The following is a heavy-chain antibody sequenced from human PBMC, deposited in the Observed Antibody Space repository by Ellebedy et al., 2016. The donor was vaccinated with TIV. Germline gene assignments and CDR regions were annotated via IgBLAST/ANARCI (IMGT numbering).Heavy chain of an antibody. V-gene: IGHV3-43*02. CDR2: ISGNGDTT. CDR3: TKEWTLSGFDY. D-gene: IGHD3-10*01. J-gene: IGHJ4*02. CDR1: GFTFDDYA. Sequence: GESLKISCEASGFTFDDYAMHWVRQAPGRGLEWVSLISGNGDTTYYADSVKGRFTISRDNSRHSLYLQMNSLRAEDTAFYFCTKEWTLSGFDYWGQGTLVTVSS.